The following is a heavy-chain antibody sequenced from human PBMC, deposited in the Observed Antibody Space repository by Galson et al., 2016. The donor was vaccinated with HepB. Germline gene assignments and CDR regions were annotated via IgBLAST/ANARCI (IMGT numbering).Heavy chain of an antibody. V-gene: IGHV1-69*13. CDR2: IIPIFGTA. J-gene: IGHJ5*02. D-gene: IGHD5-12*01. CDR3: ATSGYSGYDRWFDP. CDR1: GGTFSSYA. Sequence: SVKVSCKASGGTFSSYAISWVRQAPGQGLEWMGGIIPIFGTANYAQKFQGRVTITADESTSTAYMELSSLRSEDTAVYYCATSGYSGYDRWFDPWGQGNLVTVSS.